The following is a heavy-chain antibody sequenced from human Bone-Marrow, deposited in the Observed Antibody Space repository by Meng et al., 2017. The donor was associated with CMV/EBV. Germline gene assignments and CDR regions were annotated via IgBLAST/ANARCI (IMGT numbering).Heavy chain of an antibody. J-gene: IGHJ6*02. CDR1: GYTFTSYG. CDR2: ISAYNGNT. CDR3: ARDSHEYSTPRWETYYYYGMDV. Sequence: ASVKVSCKASGYTFTSYGISWVRQAPGQGLEWMGWISAYNGNTNYAQKLQGRVTITTDESTSTAYMELSSLRSEDTAVYYCARDSHEYSTPRWETYYYYGMDVWGQGTTVTVSS. D-gene: IGHD6-6*01. V-gene: IGHV1-18*01.